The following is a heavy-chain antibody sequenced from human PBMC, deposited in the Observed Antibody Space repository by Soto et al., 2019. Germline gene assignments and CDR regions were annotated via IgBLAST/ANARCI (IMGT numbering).Heavy chain of an antibody. V-gene: IGHV4-31*11. CDR2: IYYSGST. Sequence: SETLSLTCAVSGGSISSGGYSWSWIRQPPGKGLEWIGYIYYSGSTYYNPSLKSRVTISVDTSKNQFSLKLSSVTAADTAVYYCAREHGCGGDCYLTAIDIWGQGTMVTVSS. J-gene: IGHJ3*02. CDR3: AREHGCGGDCYLTAIDI. CDR1: GGSISSGGYS. D-gene: IGHD2-21*02.